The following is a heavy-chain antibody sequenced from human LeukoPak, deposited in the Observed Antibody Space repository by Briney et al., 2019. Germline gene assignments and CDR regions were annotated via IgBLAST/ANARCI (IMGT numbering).Heavy chain of an antibody. Sequence: ASVKVSCKASGGTFSSYAISWVRQAPGQGLEWMGRIIPIFGTANYAQKFQGRVTITTDESTSTAYMELSSLRSEDTAVYYCARGGRPYYYDSSGYFFDYWGQGTLVTVSS. CDR3: ARGGRPYYYDSSGYFFDY. CDR1: GGTFSSYA. CDR2: IIPIFGTA. V-gene: IGHV1-69*05. J-gene: IGHJ4*02. D-gene: IGHD3-22*01.